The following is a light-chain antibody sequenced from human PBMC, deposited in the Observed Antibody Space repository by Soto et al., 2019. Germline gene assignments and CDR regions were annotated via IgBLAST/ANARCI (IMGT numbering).Light chain of an antibody. V-gene: IGLV1-40*01. CDR3: QSYDSSLSAWV. CDR1: SSNIGAGYA. Sequence: QPVLTQPPSVSGAPGQRVTISCTGSSSNIGAGYAVHWYQQFPGTGPKLLIYGNSNRPSGVPDRFSGSKSGTSASLAITGLQAEDEADYYCQSYDSSLSAWVFGGGTKLTVL. J-gene: IGLJ3*02. CDR2: GNS.